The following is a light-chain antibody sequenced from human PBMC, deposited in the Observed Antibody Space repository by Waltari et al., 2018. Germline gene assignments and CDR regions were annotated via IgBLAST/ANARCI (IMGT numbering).Light chain of an antibody. J-gene: IGLJ2*01. V-gene: IGLV1-40*01. CDR1: SPNIGATYG. Sequence: QSVLTQPPSVSGAPGQRVTISCTGSSPNIGATYGVKWYQHLPGTAPKLLSFGDTNRPSGVPDRFSGSKSGTSASLAITGLQAEDEADYYCQSYDRSLSASIFGGGTKLIVL. CDR3: QSYDRSLSASI. CDR2: GDT.